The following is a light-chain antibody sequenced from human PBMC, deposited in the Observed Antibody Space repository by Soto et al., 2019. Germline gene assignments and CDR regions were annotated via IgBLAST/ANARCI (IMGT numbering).Light chain of an antibody. V-gene: IGKV3-11*01. CDR3: QQHSNWPLT. Sequence: EIVLIQSPATLSLSPGERATLSCRASQSVSSSLAWYQQNPGQAPRLLIFDASNRATGIPVRFSGSWSGTELTLTISSLEPEDFTGYYCQQHSNWPLTFGGGTRVEIK. J-gene: IGKJ4*01. CDR2: DAS. CDR1: QSVSSS.